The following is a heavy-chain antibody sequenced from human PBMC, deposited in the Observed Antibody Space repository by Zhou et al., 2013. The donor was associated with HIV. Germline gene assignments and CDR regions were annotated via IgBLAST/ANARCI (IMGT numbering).Heavy chain of an antibody. J-gene: IGHJ4*02. CDR1: GGTFSSYA. D-gene: IGHD2-21*01. Sequence: QVQLVQSGAEVKKPGSSVKVSCKASGGTFSSYAISWVRQAPGQGLEWMGGIIPIFGTANYAQKFQGRVTITTDESTSTAYMELSSLRSEDTAVYYCARDRMAYCGGDCYSPLDYWGPGNPGSPSPQ. V-gene: IGHV1-69*05. CDR3: ARDRMAYCGGDCYSPLDY. CDR2: IIPIFGTA.